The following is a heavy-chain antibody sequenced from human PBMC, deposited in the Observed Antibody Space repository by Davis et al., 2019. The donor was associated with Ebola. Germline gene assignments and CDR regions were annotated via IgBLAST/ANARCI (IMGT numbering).Heavy chain of an antibody. D-gene: IGHD2-15*01. V-gene: IGHV4-59*01. CDR3: ARTDRVCSGGTCYSGNDFDY. Sequence: SETLSLTCTVSGGSISNYYWSWIRQPPGKGLEWIGYIYSTGGTEYNPSLKTRVMMSVDTSKNQFSLKLRSVTAADTAVYYCARTDRVCSGGTCYSGNDFDYWAQGTLVTVSS. CDR1: GGSISNYY. J-gene: IGHJ4*02. CDR2: IYSTGGT.